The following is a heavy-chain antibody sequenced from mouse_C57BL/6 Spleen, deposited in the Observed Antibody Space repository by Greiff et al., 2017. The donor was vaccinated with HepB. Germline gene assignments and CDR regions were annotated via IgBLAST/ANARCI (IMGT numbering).Heavy chain of an antibody. V-gene: IGHV3-6*01. CDR3: ARDPDYYGSSYFDV. CDR1: GYSITSGYY. D-gene: IGHD1-1*01. Sequence: EVKVEESGPGLVKPSQSLSLTCSVTGYSITSGYYWNWIRQFPGNKLEWMGYISYDGSNNYNPSLKNRISITRDTSKNQFFLKLNSVTTEDTATYYCARDPDYYGSSYFDVWGTGTTVTVSS. J-gene: IGHJ1*03. CDR2: ISYDGSN.